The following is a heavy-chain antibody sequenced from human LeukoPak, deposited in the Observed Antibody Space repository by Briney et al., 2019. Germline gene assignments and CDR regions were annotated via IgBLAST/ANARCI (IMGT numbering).Heavy chain of an antibody. J-gene: IGHJ4*02. D-gene: IGHD4-23*01. V-gene: IGHV4-34*01. CDR1: GGSFSGYY. CDR3: ARGLYGGNSEFDY. Sequence: SETLSLTCAVYGGSFSGYYRSWIRQPPGKGLEWIGEINHSGSTNYNPSLKSRVTISVDTSKNQFSLKLSSVTAADTAVYYCARGLYGGNSEFDYWGQGTLVTVSS. CDR2: INHSGST.